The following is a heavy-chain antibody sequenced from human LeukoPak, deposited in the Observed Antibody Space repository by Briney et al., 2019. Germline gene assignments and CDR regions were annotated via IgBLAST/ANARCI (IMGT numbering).Heavy chain of an antibody. J-gene: IGHJ5*02. D-gene: IGHD2-21*02. Sequence: PSETLSLTCTVSGGSISSSSYYWGWIRQPPGKGLEWIGSIYYSGSTYYNLSLKSRVTISVDTSKNQFSLKLSSVTAADTAVYYCARALCGGDCYGENWFGPWGQGTLVTVSS. CDR2: IYYSGST. CDR1: GGSISSSSYY. CDR3: ARALCGGDCYGENWFGP. V-gene: IGHV4-39*01.